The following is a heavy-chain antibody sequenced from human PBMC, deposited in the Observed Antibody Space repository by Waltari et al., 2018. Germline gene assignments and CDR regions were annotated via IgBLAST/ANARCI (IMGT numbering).Heavy chain of an antibody. CDR2: LNPSGVST. J-gene: IGHJ6*02. CDR1: EYTFTSSY. CDR3: ALDRAALWMDV. D-gene: IGHD2-21*01. Sequence: QVQLVQSGAEVKKPGASVKISCKTSEYTFTSSYIHWVRQAPGQGLEWMGILNPSGVSTIYAQTFQGRVTMTRDTSTSTVDMELSSLRSEDTAVYYCALDRAALWMDVWGQGTTVTVSS. V-gene: IGHV1-46*01.